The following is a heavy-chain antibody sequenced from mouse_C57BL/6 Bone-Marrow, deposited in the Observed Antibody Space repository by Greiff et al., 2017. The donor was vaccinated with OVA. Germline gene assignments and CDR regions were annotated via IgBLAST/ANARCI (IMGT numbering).Heavy chain of an antibody. V-gene: IGHV1-18*01. D-gene: IGHD1-1*01. Sequence: EVQLQQSGPELVKPGASVQIPCKASGYTFTDYNMDWVKQSHGKSLAWIGDINPNNGGTIYNQKFKGKATLTVDKSSSTAYMELRSLTSEDTAVYYCARDITTVGATRNWYFDVWGTGTTVTVSS. J-gene: IGHJ1*03. CDR2: INPNNGGT. CDR3: ARDITTVGATRNWYFDV. CDR1: GYTFTDYN.